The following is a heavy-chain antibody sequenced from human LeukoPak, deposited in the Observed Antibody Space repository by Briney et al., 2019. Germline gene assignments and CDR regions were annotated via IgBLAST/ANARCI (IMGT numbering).Heavy chain of an antibody. CDR2: ISSGGDSI. CDR3: ASGSYGSGFYYFYYMDV. Sequence: PGGSLRLSCAASGITFSDHYMSWIRQAPGKGLEWLSYISSGGDSIYYADSVKGRFTISRDNAKHSLSLQMNSLRAEDTAVYYCASGSYGSGFYYFYYMDVWGKGTTVTVSS. V-gene: IGHV3-11*04. CDR1: GITFSDHY. J-gene: IGHJ6*03. D-gene: IGHD3-10*01.